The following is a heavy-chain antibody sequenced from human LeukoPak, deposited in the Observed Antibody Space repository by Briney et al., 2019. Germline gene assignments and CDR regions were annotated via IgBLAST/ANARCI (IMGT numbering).Heavy chain of an antibody. CDR3: AKGQEYVWGSYRYNERPYFDY. V-gene: IGHV3-53*01. J-gene: IGHJ4*01. D-gene: IGHD3-16*02. CDR1: RVTVSGNY. CDR2: IFSFVST. Sequence: PGGSLRLSWAASRVTVSGNYMNWVRQARGEGLEWGSVIFSFVSTYYADSVKGRFTISRDNSKNTLFLQMNSLRAEDTAVYYCAKGQEYVWGSYRYNERPYFDYWGHGTLVTVSS.